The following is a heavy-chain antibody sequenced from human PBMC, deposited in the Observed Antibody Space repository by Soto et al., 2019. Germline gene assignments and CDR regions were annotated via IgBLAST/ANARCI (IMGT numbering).Heavy chain of an antibody. V-gene: IGHV3-33*01. CDR2: IGYDGRNK. Sequence: QVQLVESGGGVVQPGRSLRLSCAASGFTFSSYGMHWVRQAPGKGLEGVAVIGYDGRNKYYADSVKGRFTISRDNSKNTLYLQMNSLRAEDTAVYYCASEYCSGGSCYYYGMDVWGQGTTVTVSS. J-gene: IGHJ6*02. CDR1: GFTFSSYG. CDR3: ASEYCSGGSCYYYGMDV. D-gene: IGHD2-15*01.